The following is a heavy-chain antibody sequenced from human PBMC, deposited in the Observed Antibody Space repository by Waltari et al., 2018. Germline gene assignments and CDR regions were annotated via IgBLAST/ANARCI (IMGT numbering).Heavy chain of an antibody. D-gene: IGHD1-7*01. Sequence: EVQLVESGGGLIQPGGSLRLSCAASGFTVSSNYMSWVRQAPGKGLEWGSVIYSGGSTYYADSVKGRFTISRDNSKNTLYLQMNSLRAEDTAVYYCARESRTGNYPYYFDYWGQGTLVTVSS. J-gene: IGHJ4*02. CDR3: ARESRTGNYPYYFDY. CDR2: IYSGGST. CDR1: GFTVSSNY. V-gene: IGHV3-53*01.